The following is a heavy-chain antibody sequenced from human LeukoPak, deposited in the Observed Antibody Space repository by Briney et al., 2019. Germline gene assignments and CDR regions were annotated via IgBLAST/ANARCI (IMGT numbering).Heavy chain of an antibody. Sequence: KPSETLSLTCTVSGGSIETYYWSWIRQPAGKGLEWIGRVYASGSTDYNPSLKSRVTMSVDTSKNQFSLKLTSVTAADVAVYFCARGMYWRAVMDVWGKGTTVTVSS. D-gene: IGHD3-3*01. CDR1: GGSIETYY. CDR3: ARGMYWRAVMDV. CDR2: VYASGST. J-gene: IGHJ6*03. V-gene: IGHV4-4*07.